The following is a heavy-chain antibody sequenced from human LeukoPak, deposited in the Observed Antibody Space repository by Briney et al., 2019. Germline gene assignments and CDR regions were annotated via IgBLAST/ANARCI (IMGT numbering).Heavy chain of an antibody. Sequence: SETLSLTCTVSGGSISSGSHYWSWIRQPAGKGLEWIGCIYTSGSTNYNPSLKSRVTISVDTSKNQFSLKLSSVTAADTAVYYCARSSWYDIIDYWGQGTLVTVSS. J-gene: IGHJ4*02. D-gene: IGHD6-13*01. CDR2: IYTSGST. CDR3: ARSSWYDIIDY. V-gene: IGHV4-61*02. CDR1: GGSISSGSHY.